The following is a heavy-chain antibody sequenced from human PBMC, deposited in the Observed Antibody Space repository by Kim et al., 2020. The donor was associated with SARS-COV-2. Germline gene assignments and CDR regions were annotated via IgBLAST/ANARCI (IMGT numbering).Heavy chain of an antibody. CDR2: ISYDGSNK. CDR3: ARDARIAAAVTHFDY. J-gene: IGHJ4*02. V-gene: IGHV3-33*05. Sequence: GGSLRLSCAASGFTFSSYGMHWVRQAPGKGLEWVAVISYDGSNKYYADSVKGRFTISRDNSKNTLYLQMNSLRAEDTAVYYCARDARIAAAVTHFDYWGQGTLVTVSS. CDR1: GFTFSSYG. D-gene: IGHD6-13*01.